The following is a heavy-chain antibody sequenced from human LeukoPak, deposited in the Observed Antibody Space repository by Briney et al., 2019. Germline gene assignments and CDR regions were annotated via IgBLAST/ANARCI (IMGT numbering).Heavy chain of an antibody. Sequence: SETLPLTCTVSGGSISSYYWSWIRQPPGKGLEWIGYIYTSGSTNYNPSLKSRVTISVDTSKNQFPLKLSSVTAADTAVYYCARLGPYGSDYWGQGTLVTVSS. CDR1: GGSISSYY. V-gene: IGHV4-4*09. D-gene: IGHD3-10*01. CDR3: ARLGPYGSDY. J-gene: IGHJ4*02. CDR2: IYTSGST.